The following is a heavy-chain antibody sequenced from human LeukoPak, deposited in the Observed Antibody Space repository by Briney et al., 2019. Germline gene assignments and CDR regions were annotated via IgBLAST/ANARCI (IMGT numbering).Heavy chain of an antibody. CDR1: GGTFSSYA. D-gene: IGHD1-1*01. Sequence: GASAKVSCKASGGTFSSYAISWVRQAPGQGLEWMGRIIPILGIANYAQKFQGRVTITAGKSTSTAYMELSSLRSEDTAVYYCARGYSYFDYWGQGTLVTVSS. V-gene: IGHV1-69*04. CDR3: ARGYSYFDY. CDR2: IIPILGIA. J-gene: IGHJ4*02.